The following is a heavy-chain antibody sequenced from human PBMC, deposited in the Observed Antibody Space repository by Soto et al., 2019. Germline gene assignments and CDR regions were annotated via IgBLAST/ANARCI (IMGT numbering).Heavy chain of an antibody. CDR3: ARVYSSSSGRGCAY. D-gene: IGHD6-6*01. V-gene: IGHV3-48*03. CDR1: GFTFSSYE. CDR2: ISSSGRTI. J-gene: IGHJ4*02. Sequence: EVQLVESGGVLVQPGGSLRLSCAASGFTFSSYEMNWVRQAPGKGLEWVSYISSSGRTIYYADSVKGRFTISRDNAQNSMYLQMNSLRGEDTAVSYGARVYSSSSGRGCAYWGQGTLETVSS.